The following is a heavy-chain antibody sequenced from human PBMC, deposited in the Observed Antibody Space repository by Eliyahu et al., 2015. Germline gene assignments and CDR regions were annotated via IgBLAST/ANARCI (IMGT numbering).Heavy chain of an antibody. V-gene: IGHV4-30-4*01. CDR2: IYYSGST. CDR1: XXSISXGXYY. D-gene: IGHD2-15*01. CDR3: ARGYCSGGSCYSEYLQH. J-gene: IGHJ1*01. Sequence: QVQLQESGPGLVKPSQTLSLTCTVXXXSISXGXYYWXWIRQPPGKGLEWIGYIYYSGSTYYNPXLESRVTISVDTSKNQFYLKLSSVTAADTAVYYCARGYCSGGSCYSEYLQHWGQGTLVTVSS.